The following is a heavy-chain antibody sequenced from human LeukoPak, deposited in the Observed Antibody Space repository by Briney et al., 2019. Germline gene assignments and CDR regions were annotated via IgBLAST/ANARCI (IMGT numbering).Heavy chain of an antibody. CDR1: GFTFRTYE. Sequence: GRSLRLSCAASGFTFRTYEMSWVRQAPGKGREWVSNIARRGISTWYADSVKGRFTISRDNAKNSLCLQMNSLTVEDTAVYYCARRLPYYGMDVWGKGTTVTVSS. CDR2: IARRGIST. J-gene: IGHJ6*04. CDR3: ARRLPYYGMDV. V-gene: IGHV3-48*03.